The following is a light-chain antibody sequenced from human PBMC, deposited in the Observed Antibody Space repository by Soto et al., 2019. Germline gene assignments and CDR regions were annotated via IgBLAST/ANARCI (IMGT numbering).Light chain of an antibody. Sequence: DIVMTQSPDSLAVSLGDRSTINCKSSQSVLYSSNNKNYLAWYQQKPGQPPKLLIYWASTRESGVPDRFSGSGSGTDFTLTITTLQPEDVGIYYCQKCHATPLTFGQGTRLEIK. J-gene: IGKJ5*01. CDR3: QKCHATPLT. V-gene: IGKV4-1*01. CDR2: WAS. CDR1: QSVLYSSNNKNY.